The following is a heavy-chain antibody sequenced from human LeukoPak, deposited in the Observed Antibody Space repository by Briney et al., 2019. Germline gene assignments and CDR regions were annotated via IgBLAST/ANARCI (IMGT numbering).Heavy chain of an antibody. Sequence: PGGSLRLSCAASGFTLSSSAMSWVRQAPGKGLEWVSTLSGSGRGGSTYYADSVKGRFTISRDNSKNTLYLQMSSLRAEDTAVYYCAKWEGWGSSPVYYFDYWGQGTLVTVSS. CDR2: LSGSGRGGST. J-gene: IGHJ4*02. CDR3: AKWEGWGSSPVYYFDY. CDR1: GFTLSSSA. V-gene: IGHV3-23*01. D-gene: IGHD7-27*01.